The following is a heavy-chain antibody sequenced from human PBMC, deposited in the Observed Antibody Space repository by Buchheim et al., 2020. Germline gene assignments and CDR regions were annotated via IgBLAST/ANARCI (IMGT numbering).Heavy chain of an antibody. CDR3: ARDGKLLWFGELSALDYYGMDV. Sequence: QVQLQQWGAGLLKPSETLSLTCAVYGGSFSGYYWSWIRQPPGKGLEWIGEINHSGSTNYNPSLKSRVTISADTSKNQFSLQLSSVTAADTAVYYCARDGKLLWFGELSALDYYGMDVWGQGTT. V-gene: IGHV4-34*01. CDR1: GGSFSGYY. D-gene: IGHD3-10*01. J-gene: IGHJ6*02. CDR2: INHSGST.